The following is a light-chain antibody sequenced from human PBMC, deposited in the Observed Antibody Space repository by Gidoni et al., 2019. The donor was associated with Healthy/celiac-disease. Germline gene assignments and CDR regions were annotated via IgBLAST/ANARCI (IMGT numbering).Light chain of an antibody. CDR3: SSYTSSSTLV. V-gene: IGLV2-14*03. Sequence: HSPLTQPASVSGSPGQSIPISCTGTGSDVGGYNYVSWYQQHPGKAPKLMIYDVSNRPSGVSNRFSGSKSGNTASLTISGLQAEDEADYYCSSYTSSSTLVFGGGTKLTVL. CDR2: DVS. CDR1: GSDVGGYNY. J-gene: IGLJ2*01.